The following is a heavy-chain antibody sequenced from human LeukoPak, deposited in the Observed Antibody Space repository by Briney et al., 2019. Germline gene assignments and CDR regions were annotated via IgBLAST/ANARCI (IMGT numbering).Heavy chain of an antibody. CDR1: GGTFSSYA. CDR2: IIPIFGTA. V-gene: IGHV1-69*05. Sequence: SVKVSCKASGGTFSSYAISWVRQAPGQGLEWMGRIIPIFGTANYAQKFQGRVTITTDESTSTAYMELSSLRSEDTAVYYCARDNSGWYYFDYWGQGTLVTVSS. D-gene: IGHD6-19*01. J-gene: IGHJ4*02. CDR3: ARDNSGWYYFDY.